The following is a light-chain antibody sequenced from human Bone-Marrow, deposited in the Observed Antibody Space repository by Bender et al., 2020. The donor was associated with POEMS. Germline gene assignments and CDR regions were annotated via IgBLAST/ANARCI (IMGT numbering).Light chain of an antibody. V-gene: IGLV3-25*03. CDR2: KDS. Sequence: SYELTQPPSVSVSPGQTARITCSGDALPDQYAYWYQQRPGQAPVFVIYKDSERPSGIPERFSGSSSGTTVTLTISGVRTEDEAAYYCQSADTTGSYPVVFGGGTKLTVL. CDR3: QSADTTGSYPVV. CDR1: ALPDQY. J-gene: IGLJ3*02.